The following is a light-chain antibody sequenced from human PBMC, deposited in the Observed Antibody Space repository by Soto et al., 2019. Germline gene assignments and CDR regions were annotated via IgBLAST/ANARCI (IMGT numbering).Light chain of an antibody. Sequence: EIVMTQSPATLSVSPRERATLSCRASQSVSSNLAWYQQKPGQAPRLLIYGASTRATGIPARFSGSGSGPEFTLTISSLQSEDFAVYYCQQYNNWRMYTFGQGTKLEIK. V-gene: IGKV3-15*01. J-gene: IGKJ2*01. CDR2: GAS. CDR1: QSVSSN. CDR3: QQYNNWRMYT.